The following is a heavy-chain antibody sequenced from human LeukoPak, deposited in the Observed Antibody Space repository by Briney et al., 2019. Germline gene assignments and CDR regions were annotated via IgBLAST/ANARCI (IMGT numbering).Heavy chain of an antibody. CDR1: GGSISSYY. V-gene: IGHV4-59*01. CDR2: IYYSGSS. Sequence: SETLSLTCTVSGGSISSYYWSWIRQPPGKGLEWIGYIYYSGSSNYNPSLNSRVTISVDTSKNQFSLKLSSVTAADTAVYYCAHGSHSYYYMDVWGNGTTVTVSS. J-gene: IGHJ6*03. D-gene: IGHD2-21*01. CDR3: AHGSHSYYYMDV.